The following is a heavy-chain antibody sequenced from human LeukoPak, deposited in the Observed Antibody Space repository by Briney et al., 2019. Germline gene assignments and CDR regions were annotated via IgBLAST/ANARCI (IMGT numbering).Heavy chain of an antibody. Sequence: KPSETLSLTCAVYGGSFSGYYWSWISQPPGKGVEWVGEINHSGSTNYNTPLKSRVTISVDTSKNQFSLKLSSVTAADTAVYYCARGLGSWKYWGQGTLVTVSS. V-gene: IGHV4-34*01. CDR1: GGSFSGYY. CDR2: INHSGST. CDR3: ARGLGSWKY. D-gene: IGHD6-13*01. J-gene: IGHJ4*02.